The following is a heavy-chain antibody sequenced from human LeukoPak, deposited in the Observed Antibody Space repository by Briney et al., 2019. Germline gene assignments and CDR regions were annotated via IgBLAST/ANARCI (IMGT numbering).Heavy chain of an antibody. J-gene: IGHJ4*02. Sequence: GGSLRLSCAASGFTFSSYGMHWVRQAPGKGLEWVAVILSDGSKEFYTDSVKGRFTISRDNSKNTLYLQMNSLRAEDTAVYYCANLYDILTGYYPPFDYWGQGTLVTVSS. CDR1: GFTFSSYG. D-gene: IGHD3-9*01. V-gene: IGHV3-30*19. CDR3: ANLYDILTGYYPPFDY. CDR2: ILSDGSKE.